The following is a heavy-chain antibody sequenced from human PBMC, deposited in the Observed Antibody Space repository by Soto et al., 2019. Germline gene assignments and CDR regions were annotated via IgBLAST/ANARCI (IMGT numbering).Heavy chain of an antibody. CDR1: GGSFSXYY. CDR2: INHSGST. V-gene: IGHV4-34*01. J-gene: IGHJ4*02. CDR3: XXXXXXXXXXXXXXXTKKYYFDY. Sequence: QVQLQQWGAGLLKPSETLSLTCAVYGGSFSXYYWXWIRQPPGXXLEWIGEINHSGSTNYNPSLKSRVTISVDTSKNQFSXKLSSVTAAXXXXXXXXXXXXXXXXXXXXXXTKKYYFDYWGQGTLVTVSS. D-gene: IGHD1-1*01.